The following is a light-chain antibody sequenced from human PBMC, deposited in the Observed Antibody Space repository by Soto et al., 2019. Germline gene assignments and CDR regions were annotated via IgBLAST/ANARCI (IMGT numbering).Light chain of an antibody. V-gene: IGKV3-15*01. J-gene: IGKJ3*01. CDR1: QSVNTN. CDR3: QQSHNLPT. Sequence: EIVMTQSPATLSVSPGERATLSCRASQSVNTNLAWYQQKPGQAPRLLIYGASTRATGVPARFSGSGSGIDFTLTISRLQSEDFALYYCQQSHNLPTFGPGTKVDIK. CDR2: GAS.